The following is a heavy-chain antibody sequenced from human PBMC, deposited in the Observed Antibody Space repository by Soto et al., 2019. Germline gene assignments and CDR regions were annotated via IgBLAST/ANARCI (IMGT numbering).Heavy chain of an antibody. Sequence: GESLKISCKGSGYSFTSYWIGWVRQMPGKGLEWMGVIYPGDSDTRYSPSFQGQVTISADKSISTAYLQSSSLKASDTAMYYCASQTGKISTGGNFGLAFDIWRQGTMVTVSS. D-gene: IGHD2-8*02. CDR3: ASQTGKISTGGNFGLAFDI. V-gene: IGHV5-51*01. J-gene: IGHJ3*02. CDR1: GYSFTSYW. CDR2: IYPGDSDT.